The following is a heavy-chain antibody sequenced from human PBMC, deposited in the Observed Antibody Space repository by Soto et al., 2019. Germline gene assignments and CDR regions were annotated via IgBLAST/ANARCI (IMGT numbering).Heavy chain of an antibody. CDR2: ISGSGGST. V-gene: IGHV3-23*01. CDR3: AKAHTFRFYYFTGGDY. Sequence: GXLRLSCLASGFNFRLYPMAWVRQAPGKGLEWVSSISGSGGSTFYADSVKGRFTISRDNSKNTLYLQMDTLRAGDSAVYYCAKAHTFRFYYFTGGDYWGQGTLVTVYS. CDR1: GFNFRLYP. D-gene: IGHD3-22*01. J-gene: IGHJ4*02.